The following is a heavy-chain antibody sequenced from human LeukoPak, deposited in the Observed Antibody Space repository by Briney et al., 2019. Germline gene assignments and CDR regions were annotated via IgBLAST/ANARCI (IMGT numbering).Heavy chain of an antibody. CDR3: ARATYYDFWSGYYTYYFDY. CDR1: GFTFSSYS. D-gene: IGHD3-3*01. J-gene: IGHJ4*02. CDR2: ISSSGSTI. Sequence: GGSLRLSCAASGFTFSSYSMNWVRQAPGKGLEWVSYISSSGSTIYYADSVKGRFTISRDNAKNSLYLQMNSLRAEDTAVYYCARATYYDFWSGYYTYYFDYWGQGTLVTVSS. V-gene: IGHV3-48*04.